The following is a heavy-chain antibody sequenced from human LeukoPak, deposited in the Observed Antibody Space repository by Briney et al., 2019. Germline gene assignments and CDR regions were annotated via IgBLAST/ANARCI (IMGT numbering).Heavy chain of an antibody. D-gene: IGHD3-10*01. Sequence: SETLSLTCAVYGGSFSGYYWSWIRQPPGRGVEWIGEINHSGSTNYNPSLKSRVTISVDTSKNQFSLKLSSVTAADTAVYYCARGGGGYGSGTPHYCYGMDVWGKGTTVTASS. V-gene: IGHV4-34*01. CDR2: INHSGST. J-gene: IGHJ6*04. CDR1: GGSFSGYY. CDR3: ARGGGGYGSGTPHYCYGMDV.